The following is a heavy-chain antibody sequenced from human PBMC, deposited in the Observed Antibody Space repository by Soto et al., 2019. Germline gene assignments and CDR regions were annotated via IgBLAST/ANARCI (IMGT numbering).Heavy chain of an antibody. CDR2: ISYDGSNK. V-gene: IGHV3-30*18. D-gene: IGHD3-22*01. Sequence: QVQLVESGGGVVQPGRSLRLSCAASGFTFSSYGMHWVRQAPGKGLEGVAVISYDGSNKYYADSVKGRFTISRDNSKSRLYQQINSLRAEDTAVYYCAKGASIGPRPPVGYDSRGYLDYWGQGNLVTVSS. CDR3: AKGASIGPRPPVGYDSRGYLDY. CDR1: GFTFSSYG. J-gene: IGHJ4*02.